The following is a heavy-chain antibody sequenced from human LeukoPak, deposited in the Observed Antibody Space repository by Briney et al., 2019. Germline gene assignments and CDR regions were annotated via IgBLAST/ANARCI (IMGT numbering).Heavy chain of an antibody. D-gene: IGHD6-13*01. V-gene: IGHV1-18*04. J-gene: IGHJ6*03. CDR3: ARDHSSSWYYYYYMDV. CDR2: ISAYNGNT. Sequence: ASVKVSCKASGYTFTGYYMHWVRQAPGQGLEWMGWISAYNGNTNYAQKLQGRVTMTTDTSTSTAYMELRSLRSDDTAVYYCARDHSSSWYYYYYMDVWGKGTTVTVSS. CDR1: GYTFTGYY.